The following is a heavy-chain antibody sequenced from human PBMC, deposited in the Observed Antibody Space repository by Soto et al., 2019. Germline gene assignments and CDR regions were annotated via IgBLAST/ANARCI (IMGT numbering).Heavy chain of an antibody. Sequence: GGSLRLSCAASGFTFDDYAMHWVRRAPGKGLEWVSLISWDGGSTYYADSVKGRFTISRDNSKNSLYLQMNSLRAEDTALYYCAKDRKPYSSTSYYYYGMDVWGQGTTVTVSS. CDR3: AKDRKPYSSTSYYYYGMDV. J-gene: IGHJ6*02. CDR1: GFTFDDYA. CDR2: ISWDGGST. V-gene: IGHV3-43D*03. D-gene: IGHD6-13*01.